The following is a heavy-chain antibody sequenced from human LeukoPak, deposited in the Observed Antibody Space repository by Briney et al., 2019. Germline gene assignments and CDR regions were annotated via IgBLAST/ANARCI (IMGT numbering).Heavy chain of an antibody. V-gene: IGHV4-39*07. D-gene: IGHD5-12*01. CDR2: IYYSGST. J-gene: IGHJ5*02. CDR1: GDSISSRSYY. Sequence: PSETLSLTCTVSGDSISSRSYYWGWVRQPPGKGLEWIGSIYYSGSTYYNPSLKSRVTISIDTSKNQFSLKLSSVTAADTALYYCARLSRHTSGSNWFDPWGQGTLVTVSS. CDR3: ARLSRHTSGSNWFDP.